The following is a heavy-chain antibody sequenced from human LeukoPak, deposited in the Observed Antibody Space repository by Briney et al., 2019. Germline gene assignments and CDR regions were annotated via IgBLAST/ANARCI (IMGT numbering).Heavy chain of an antibody. CDR2: IYHSGST. D-gene: IGHD1-26*01. J-gene: IGHJ4*02. Sequence: SETLSLTCTVSGGSISSGGYYWSWIRQPPGKGLEWIGYIYHSGSTYYNPSLKSRVTISVDRSKNQFSLKLSSVTAADTAVYYCATTLSGTFDYWGQGTLVTVSS. V-gene: IGHV4-30-2*01. CDR1: GGSISSGGYY. CDR3: ATTLSGTFDY.